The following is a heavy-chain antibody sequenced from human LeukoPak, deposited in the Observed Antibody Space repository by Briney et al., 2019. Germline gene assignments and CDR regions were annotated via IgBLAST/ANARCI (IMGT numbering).Heavy chain of an antibody. CDR1: GFTVSSNY. Sequence: GGSLRLSCAASGFTVSSNYMSWVRQAPGKGPEWVSVIYSGGSTYYADSVKGRFTISRDNSKNTLYLQMNSLRAEDTAVYYCARALLWFGELFDYGMDVWGKGTTVTVSS. CDR3: ARALLWFGELFDYGMDV. J-gene: IGHJ6*04. V-gene: IGHV3-53*01. D-gene: IGHD3-10*01. CDR2: IYSGGST.